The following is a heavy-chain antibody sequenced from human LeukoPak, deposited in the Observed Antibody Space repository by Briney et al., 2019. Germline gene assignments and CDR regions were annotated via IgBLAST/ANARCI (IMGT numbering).Heavy chain of an antibody. D-gene: IGHD4/OR15-4a*01. CDR3: VRDLTYGARFDY. Sequence: GGSLRLSCAASGFTFSSYGMHWLRQAPGKGMESVAFISSDGNTKFYVDSVKGRITISRDNFRNTLSLEVSTLRPEDTALYYCVRDLTYGARFDYWGQGTQVTVSS. CDR2: ISSDGNTK. V-gene: IGHV3-30*03. J-gene: IGHJ4*02. CDR1: GFTFSSYG.